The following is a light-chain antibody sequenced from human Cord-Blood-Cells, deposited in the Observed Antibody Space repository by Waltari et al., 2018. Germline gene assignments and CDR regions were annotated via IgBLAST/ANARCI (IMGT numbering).Light chain of an antibody. J-gene: IGKJ2*01. CDR1: QSLLHSNGYNY. V-gene: IGKV2-28*01. CDR3: MQALQTPYT. CDR2: LGS. Sequence: DIVMTQSPLSLPVTPGEPASISRRSSQSLLHSNGYNYLDWYLQKPGQSPQPLIYLGSNRASGVPDRFSGSGSGTEFTLKISRVEAEDVGVYYCMQALQTPYTFGQGTKLEIK.